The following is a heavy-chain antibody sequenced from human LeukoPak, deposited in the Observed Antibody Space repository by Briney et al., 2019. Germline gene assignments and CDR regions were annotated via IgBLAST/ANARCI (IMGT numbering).Heavy chain of an antibody. CDR3: ARDQGGIQLWYSY. Sequence: ASVKVSCKVSGYTVTELSMHWVRQSPGKGLEWMGGFHPEDGETIYAQKFQGRVTMTEDTSTDTAYMELSSLRSDDTAVYYCARDQGGIQLWYSYWGQGTLVTVSS. J-gene: IGHJ4*02. CDR1: GYTVTELS. V-gene: IGHV1-24*01. CDR2: FHPEDGET. D-gene: IGHD5-18*01.